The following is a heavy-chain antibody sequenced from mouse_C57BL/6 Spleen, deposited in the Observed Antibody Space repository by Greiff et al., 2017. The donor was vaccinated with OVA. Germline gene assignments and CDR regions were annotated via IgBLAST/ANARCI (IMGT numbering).Heavy chain of an antibody. Sequence: VQLQQPGAELVKPGASVKLSCKASGYTFTSYWMQWVKQRPGQGLEWIGEIDPSDSYTNYNQKFKGKATLTVDTSSSTAYMQLSSLTSEDSAVYYCAREGGTGAMDYWGQGTSVTVSS. CDR1: GYTFTSYW. D-gene: IGHD4-1*01. CDR2: IDPSDSYT. V-gene: IGHV1-50*01. J-gene: IGHJ4*01. CDR3: AREGGTGAMDY.